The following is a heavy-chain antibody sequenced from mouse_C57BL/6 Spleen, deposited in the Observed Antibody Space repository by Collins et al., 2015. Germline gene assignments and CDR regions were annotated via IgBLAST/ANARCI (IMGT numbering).Heavy chain of an antibody. V-gene: IGHV8-12*01. J-gene: IGHJ1*03. CDR1: GFSLSTSGMG. CDR2: IYWDDDK. CDR3: ARRVSDYYGSSYWYFDV. D-gene: IGHD1-1*01. Sequence: QVTLKESGPGILQSSQTLSLTCSFSGFSLSTSGMGVSWIRQPSGKGLEWLAHIYWDDDKRYNPSLKSRLTISKDASRNQVFLKITSVDTADTATYYCARRVSDYYGSSYWYFDVWGTGTTVTVSS.